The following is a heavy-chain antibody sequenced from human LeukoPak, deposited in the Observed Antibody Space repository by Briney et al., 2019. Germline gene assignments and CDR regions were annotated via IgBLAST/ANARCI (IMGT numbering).Heavy chain of an antibody. Sequence: SETLSLTCTVSGGSISSRSYYWGWIRQPPGKGLEWIGSIYYSGSTYYNPSLKSRVTISVDTSKNQFSLKLSSVTAADTAVYYCARRFLGPKRDAFDIWGQGTMVTVSS. CDR2: IYYSGST. V-gene: IGHV4-39*01. CDR3: ARRFLGPKRDAFDI. J-gene: IGHJ3*02. D-gene: IGHD2/OR15-2a*01. CDR1: GGSISSRSYY.